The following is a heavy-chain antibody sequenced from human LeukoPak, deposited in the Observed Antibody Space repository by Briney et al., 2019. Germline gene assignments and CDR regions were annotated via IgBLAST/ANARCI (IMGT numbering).Heavy chain of an antibody. D-gene: IGHD3-22*01. J-gene: IGHJ4*02. V-gene: IGHV1-69*05. CDR3: ARDAGAGTYYYDSTLPYYFDY. CDR1: GGTFSSYA. Sequence: SVKVSCKASGGTFSSYAISWVRQAPGQGLEWMGGIIPIFGTANYAQKFQGRVTITTDESTSTAYMELSSLRSEDTTVYYCARDAGAGTYYYDSTLPYYFDYWGQGTLVTVSS. CDR2: IIPIFGTA.